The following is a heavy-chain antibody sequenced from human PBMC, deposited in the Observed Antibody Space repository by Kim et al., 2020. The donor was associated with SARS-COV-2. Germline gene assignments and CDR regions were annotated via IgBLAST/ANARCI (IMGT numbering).Heavy chain of an antibody. V-gene: IGHV3-23*01. CDR1: GFTFRNYA. D-gene: IGHD4-17*01. CDR2: VIENGAVT. Sequence: GGSLRLSCAASGFTFRNYAMSWFCQAPGKGLEWVSAVIENGAVTYYADSVEGRFTISRDNSRDTLYLQMNTLRADDTAVYYCAQETYGEYEAFESWGQGT. CDR3: AQETYGEYEAFES. J-gene: IGHJ4*02.